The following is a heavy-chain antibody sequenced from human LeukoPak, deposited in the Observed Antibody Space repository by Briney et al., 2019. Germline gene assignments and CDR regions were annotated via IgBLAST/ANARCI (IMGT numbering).Heavy chain of an antibody. CDR3: ARGFGYASDY. V-gene: IGHV3-33*01. Sequence: GRSLRLSCAASGFTLSSYGMHWVRQAPGKGLEWVAVIWYDGSNKYYADSVKGRFTISRDNSKNTLYLQMNSLRAEDTAVYYCARGFGYASDYWGQGTLVTVSS. CDR1: GFTLSSYG. CDR2: IWYDGSNK. J-gene: IGHJ4*02. D-gene: IGHD3-10*01.